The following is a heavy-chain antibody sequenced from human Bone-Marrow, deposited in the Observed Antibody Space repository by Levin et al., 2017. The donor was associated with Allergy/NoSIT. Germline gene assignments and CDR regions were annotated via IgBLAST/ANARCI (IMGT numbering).Heavy chain of an antibody. J-gene: IGHJ4*02. D-gene: IGHD3-9*01. CDR2: INHSGST. Sequence: SETLSLTCAVYGGSFSGYYWSWIRQPPGKGLEWIGEINHSGSTNYNPSLKSRVTISVDTSKNQFSLKLSSVTAADTAVYYCARLARYFDWLKHYFDYWGQGTLVTVSS. V-gene: IGHV4-34*01. CDR1: GGSFSGYY. CDR3: ARLARYFDWLKHYFDY.